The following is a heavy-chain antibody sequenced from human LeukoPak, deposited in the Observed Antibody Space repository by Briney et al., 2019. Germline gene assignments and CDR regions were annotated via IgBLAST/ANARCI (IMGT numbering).Heavy chain of an antibody. V-gene: IGHV3-30*02. CDR3: AKRRFMTMATISSAAFDI. D-gene: IGHD4/OR15-4a*01. J-gene: IGHJ3*02. CDR1: GPNFGSYA. CDR2: IQHDATST. Sequence: GGSLRLSCAASGPNFGSYAVHWVRQAPGKGLEWVAFIQHDATSTFYRDSVQGRFTISRDNYKNTAYLQMNSLRTEDTAVYYCAKRRFMTMATISSAAFDIWGQGTMVTVSS.